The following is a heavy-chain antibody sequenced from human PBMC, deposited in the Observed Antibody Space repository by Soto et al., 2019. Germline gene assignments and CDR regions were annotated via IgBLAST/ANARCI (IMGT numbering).Heavy chain of an antibody. CDR2: IWYDGSNK. CDR1: GFTFSSYG. D-gene: IGHD3-10*01. Sequence: HPGGSLRLSCAASGFTFSSYGMHWVRQAPGKGLEWVAVIWYDGSNKYYADSVKGRFTISRDNSKNTLYLQMNSLRAEDTAVYYCARGFDYYGSGIFGYWGQGTLVTVSS. CDR3: ARGFDYYGSGIFGY. J-gene: IGHJ4*02. V-gene: IGHV3-33*01.